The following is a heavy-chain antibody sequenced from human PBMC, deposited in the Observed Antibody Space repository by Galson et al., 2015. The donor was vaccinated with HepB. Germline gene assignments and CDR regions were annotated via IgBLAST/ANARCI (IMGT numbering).Heavy chain of an antibody. CDR1: GYTFTSYA. CDR3: ARGGTSWIQLWLYSPLYGMDV. V-gene: IGHV1-3*01. CDR2: INAGNGNT. D-gene: IGHD5-18*01. J-gene: IGHJ6*02. Sequence: SVKVSCKASGYTFTSYAMHWVRQAPGQRLEWTGWINAGNGNTKYSQKFQGRVTITRDTSASTAYMELSSLRSEDTAVYYCARGGTSWIQLWLYSPLYGMDVWGQGTTVTVSS.